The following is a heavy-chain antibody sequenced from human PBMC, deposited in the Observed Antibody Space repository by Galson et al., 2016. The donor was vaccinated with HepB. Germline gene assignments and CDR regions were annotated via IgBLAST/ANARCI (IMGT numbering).Heavy chain of an antibody. CDR2: ISGSGSGS. CDR1: GFTFSSYA. Sequence: SLRLSCAAFGFTFSSYAMSWVRQAPGKGLEWVSAISGSGSGSSSASSCHFLFTISIYTSKHTLSLPLTRLSAAATAVYYCAQFWNGYIDYWGQGTLVTVSS. J-gene: IGHJ4*02. V-gene: IGHV3-23*01. D-gene: IGHD3-3*01. CDR3: AQFWNGYIDY.